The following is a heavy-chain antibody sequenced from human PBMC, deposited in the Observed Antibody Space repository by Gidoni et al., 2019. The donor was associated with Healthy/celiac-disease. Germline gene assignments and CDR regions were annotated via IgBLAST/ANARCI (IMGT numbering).Heavy chain of an antibody. CDR3: ARLRRDYYDSSGYWGYMDV. CDR1: GYSFTSYW. CDR2: IYPGDSDT. D-gene: IGHD3-22*01. J-gene: IGHJ6*03. Sequence: EVQLVQSGAEVKKPGESLKISCKGSGYSFTSYWIGWVRQMPGKGLEWMGIIYPGDSDTRYSPSFQGQVTISADKSISTAYLQWSSLKASDTAMYYCARLRRDYYDSSGYWGYMDVWGKGTTVTVSS. V-gene: IGHV5-51*01.